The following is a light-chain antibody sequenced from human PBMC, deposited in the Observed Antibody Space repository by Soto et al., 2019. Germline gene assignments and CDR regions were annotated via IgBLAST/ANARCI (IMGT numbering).Light chain of an antibody. CDR1: QSVSSN. J-gene: IGKJ3*01. Sequence: EIVMTQSPATLSVSPGERATLSCRASQSVSSNLAWYQQKPGQAPRLLIYGASTRATGIPASFSGSGSGTEFTLTISSLQSEDFAVYYCHQYNNWPTFGPGTKVDIK. CDR3: HQYNNWPT. V-gene: IGKV3-15*01. CDR2: GAS.